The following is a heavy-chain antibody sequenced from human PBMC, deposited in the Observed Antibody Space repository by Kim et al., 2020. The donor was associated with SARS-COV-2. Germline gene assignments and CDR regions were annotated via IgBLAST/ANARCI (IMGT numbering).Heavy chain of an antibody. CDR2: T. CDR3: ARGAKTPDC. D-gene: IGHD2-15*01. J-gene: IGHJ4*02. V-gene: IGHV3-23*01. Sequence: TYYADSVKGRFTISRDNSKNTLYLQMNSLTAEDMAIYYCARGAKTPDCWGQGTLATVSS.